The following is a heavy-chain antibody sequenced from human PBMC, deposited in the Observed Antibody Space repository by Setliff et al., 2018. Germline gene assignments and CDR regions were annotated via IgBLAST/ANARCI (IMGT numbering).Heavy chain of an antibody. V-gene: IGHV3-7*01. CDR3: ARDGGEY. Sequence: GGSLRLSCAASGFTFSSDWLSWVRQAPGKGLEWVANINQDGSEKYYVDSVKGRFTISRDNAKNSLYLQMNGRRAEDTAVYYCARDGGEYWGQGTLVTVSS. CDR2: INQDGSEK. D-gene: IGHD3-16*01. J-gene: IGHJ4*02. CDR1: GFTFSSDW.